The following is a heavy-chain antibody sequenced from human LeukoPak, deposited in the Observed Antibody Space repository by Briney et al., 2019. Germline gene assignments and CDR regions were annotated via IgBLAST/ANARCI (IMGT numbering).Heavy chain of an antibody. D-gene: IGHD1-26*01. CDR3: ARVQYDGTYSHAFDI. J-gene: IGHJ3*02. CDR2: IYSGGST. CDR1: GFTVSSNF. V-gene: IGHV3-53*01. Sequence: PGGSLRLSCAASGFTVSSNFMSWVRQAPGKGLEWVSVIYSGGSTYYADSVKGRFIISRDNSKTTLYLQMNSLRAEDTAFYYCARVQYDGTYSHAFDIWGQGTMVTVSS.